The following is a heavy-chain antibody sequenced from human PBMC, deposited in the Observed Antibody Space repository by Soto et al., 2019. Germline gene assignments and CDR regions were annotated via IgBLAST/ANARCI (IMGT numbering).Heavy chain of an antibody. V-gene: IGHV1-18*01. CDR1: GYTFITYG. D-gene: IGHD2-8*01. Sequence: QVHLVQSGAEVKKPGASVKVSCKASGYTFITYGISWVRQAPGQGLEWMAWISPYNGDRYYIQKLQGRVTLTTDTSTDTAYLELTSLRSDDTAVYYCARVYCANGVCYLPDYWGQGTLVTVSS. CDR2: ISPYNGDR. J-gene: IGHJ4*02. CDR3: ARVYCANGVCYLPDY.